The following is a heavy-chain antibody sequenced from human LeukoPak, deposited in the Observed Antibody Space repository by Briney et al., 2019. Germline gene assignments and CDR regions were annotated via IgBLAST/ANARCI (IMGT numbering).Heavy chain of an antibody. CDR3: ARSGIIPAAIRGYYYYGMDV. J-gene: IGHJ6*02. V-gene: IGHV1-8*01. D-gene: IGHD2-2*02. CDR2: MNPNSGNT. Sequence: ASVKVSCKASGYTFTSYDINWVRQATGQGLEWMGWMNPNSGNTGYAQKFQGRVTMTRNTSISAAYMELSSLRPEDTAVYYCARSGIIPAAIRGYYYYGMDVWGQGTTVTVSS. CDR1: GYTFTSYD.